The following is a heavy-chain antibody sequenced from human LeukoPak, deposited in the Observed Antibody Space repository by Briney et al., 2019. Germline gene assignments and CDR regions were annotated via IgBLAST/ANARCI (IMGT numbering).Heavy chain of an antibody. CDR3: AREVYDISWYLVP. CDR1: GDSVSSNTAA. Sequence: SQTLSLTCAISGDSVSSNTAAWNWIRQSPSRGLEWLGRTYYRSKWFHDYPLSVRSQITINSDTSNNQFSLHLNSVTPEDTAVYYCAREVYDISWYLVPRGQGTLVTVSS. J-gene: IGHJ5*02. D-gene: IGHD6-13*01. V-gene: IGHV6-1*01. CDR2: TYYRSKWFH.